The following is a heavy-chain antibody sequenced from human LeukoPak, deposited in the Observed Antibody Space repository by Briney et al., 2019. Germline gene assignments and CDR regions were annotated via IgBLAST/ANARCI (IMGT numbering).Heavy chain of an antibody. CDR2: INYSGST. CDR1: GGSISSYY. Sequence: SETLSLTCTVSGGSISSYYWSWIRQPPGKGLEWSGYINYSGSTNYIPSLKSRVSISVDTSRNQFSLNLSSVTAADTAVYYCARARDYVWGSYRYWYFDLWGRGTLVTVSS. J-gene: IGHJ2*01. CDR3: ARARDYVWGSYRYWYFDL. V-gene: IGHV4-59*01. D-gene: IGHD3-16*02.